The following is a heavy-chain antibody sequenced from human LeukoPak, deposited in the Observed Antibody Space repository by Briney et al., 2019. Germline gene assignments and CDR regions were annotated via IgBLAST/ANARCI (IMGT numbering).Heavy chain of an antibody. CDR1: GFTFSSYG. J-gene: IGHJ4*02. Sequence: PGGSLRLSCAASGFTFSSYGMHWVRQAPGKGLEWVAVISYDGSNKYYADSVKGRFTISRDNSKNTLYLQMNSLRAEDTAVYCCAKDHGYSGYDSYYFDYWGQGTLVTVSS. D-gene: IGHD5-12*01. V-gene: IGHV3-30*18. CDR2: ISYDGSNK. CDR3: AKDHGYSGYDSYYFDY.